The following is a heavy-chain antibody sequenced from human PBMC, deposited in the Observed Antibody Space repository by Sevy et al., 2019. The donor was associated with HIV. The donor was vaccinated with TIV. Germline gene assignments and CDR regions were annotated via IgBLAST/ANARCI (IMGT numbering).Heavy chain of an antibody. Sequence: GGSLRLSCAASGFTFSSYGMHWVRQAPGKGLEWVAVISYDGRNKYYADSVKGRFTISRDNSKNTLYLQMNSLRAEDTAVYYCAKGVRYYDSSGYYGAFDIWGQGTMVTVSS. D-gene: IGHD3-22*01. CDR2: ISYDGRNK. CDR3: AKGVRYYDSSGYYGAFDI. V-gene: IGHV3-30*18. CDR1: GFTFSSYG. J-gene: IGHJ3*02.